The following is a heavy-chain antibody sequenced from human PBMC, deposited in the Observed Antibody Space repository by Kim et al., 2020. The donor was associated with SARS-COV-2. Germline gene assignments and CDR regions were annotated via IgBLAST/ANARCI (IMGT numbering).Heavy chain of an antibody. CDR2: IIPIFGTA. J-gene: IGHJ3*02. Sequence: SVKVSCKASGGTFSSYAISWVRQAPGQGLEWVGGIIPIFGTANYAQKFQGRVTITADESTSTAYMELSSLRSEDTAVYYCARGNVAAGEEGPDDAFDIWGQGTMVTVSS. D-gene: IGHD2-15*01. V-gene: IGHV1-69*13. CDR3: ARGNVAAGEEGPDDAFDI. CDR1: GGTFSSYA.